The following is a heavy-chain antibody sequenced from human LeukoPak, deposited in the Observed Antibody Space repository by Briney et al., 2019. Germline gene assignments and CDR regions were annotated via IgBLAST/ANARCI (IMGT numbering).Heavy chain of an antibody. CDR1: GFTFSNFA. V-gene: IGHV3-23*01. Sequence: PGGSLRLSCAASGFTFSNFAMSWVRQAPGKGLEWVSTVTSGGSTYYADSVNGRFTISRDNSKNTLYLQMNSLRAEDTAIYYCASAGYCSGGSCKRGAFDVWGQGTMVTVSS. CDR3: ASAGYCSGGSCKRGAFDV. D-gene: IGHD2-15*01. J-gene: IGHJ3*01. CDR2: VTSGGST.